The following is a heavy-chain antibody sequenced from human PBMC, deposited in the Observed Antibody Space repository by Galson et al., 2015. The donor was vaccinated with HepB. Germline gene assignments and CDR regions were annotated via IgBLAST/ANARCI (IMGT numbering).Heavy chain of an antibody. V-gene: IGHV3-23*01. CDR2: ISGRGGNT. J-gene: IGHJ6*02. CDR3: GKDPVRASYRPYGMDV. D-gene: IGHD5-18*01. Sequence: SLRLSCAASGFTFSSYAMSWVRQAPGKGPEWVSSISGRGGNTYYTDSVKGRFTISRDNSKKMVYLQMNSLRAEDTALYYCGKDPVRASYRPYGMDVWGQGTTVTVSS. CDR1: GFTFSSYA.